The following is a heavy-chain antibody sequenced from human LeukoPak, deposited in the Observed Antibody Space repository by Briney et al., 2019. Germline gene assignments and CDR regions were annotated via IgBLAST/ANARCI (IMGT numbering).Heavy chain of an antibody. D-gene: IGHD3-22*01. CDR3: ASYDSSGYYHTPDAFDI. CDR1: GFTLSSYS. CDR2: ISSSSSYI. Sequence: GGSLRLSCAASGFTLSSYSMNWVRQAPGKGLEWVSSISSSSSYIYYADSVKGRFTISRDNAKNSLYLQMSRLRAEDTAVYYCASYDSSGYYHTPDAFDIWGQGTMVTVSS. V-gene: IGHV3-21*01. J-gene: IGHJ3*02.